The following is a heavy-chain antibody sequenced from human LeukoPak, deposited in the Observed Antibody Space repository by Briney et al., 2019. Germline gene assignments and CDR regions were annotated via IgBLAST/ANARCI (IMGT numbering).Heavy chain of an antibody. J-gene: IGHJ4*02. CDR3: ARGCSDGVCYRDY. D-gene: IGHD2-8*01. Sequence: GGSLRLSCAASGFSFSSYSMNWVRQAPGKGLEWVSTITSSSSHIYYADSVKGRFTISRDNAKNSLYLRMNSLRAEDTAVYCARGCSDGVCYRDYWGQGTPVTVSS. CDR2: ITSSSSHI. V-gene: IGHV3-21*01. CDR1: GFSFSSYS.